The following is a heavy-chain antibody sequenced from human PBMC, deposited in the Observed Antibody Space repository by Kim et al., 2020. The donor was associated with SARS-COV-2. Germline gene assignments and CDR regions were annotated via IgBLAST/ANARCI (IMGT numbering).Heavy chain of an antibody. V-gene: IGHV3-64*01. J-gene: IGHJ4*02. CDR1: GFTFSSYA. CDR3: ARDYYGSGDY. Sequence: GGSLRLSCAASGFTFSSYAMHWVRQAPGKGLEYVSAISSNGGSTYYANSVKGRFTISRDNSKNTLYLQMGSLRAEDMAVYYCARDYYGSGDYWGQGTLVT. CDR2: ISSNGGST. D-gene: IGHD3-10*01.